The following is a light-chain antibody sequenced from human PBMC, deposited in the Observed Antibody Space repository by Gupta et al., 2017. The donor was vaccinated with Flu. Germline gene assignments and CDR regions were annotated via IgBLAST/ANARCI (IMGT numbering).Light chain of an antibody. V-gene: IGKV4-1*01. Sequence: DIVMNQSPDSLAVSLGERATINCKSSQSVLYSSNNKNYLAWYQQKPGQPPKLLIYWASTRESGVPDRFSGSGSGTDFTLTISSLQAEDVAVYYCQQYDSTPLTFGRGTKVEIK. CDR1: QSVLYSSNNKNY. J-gene: IGKJ4*02. CDR2: WAS. CDR3: QQYDSTPLT.